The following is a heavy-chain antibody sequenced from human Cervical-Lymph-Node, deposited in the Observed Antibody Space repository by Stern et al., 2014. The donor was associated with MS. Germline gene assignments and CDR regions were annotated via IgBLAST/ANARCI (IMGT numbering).Heavy chain of an antibody. D-gene: IGHD3-10*01. CDR3: ARDPSRFGDNGYLDF. V-gene: IGHV3-30-3*01. CDR2: ISHDGPNK. Sequence: VQLVESGGGLVQPGKSLRLSCAASGFTFSSFAMHWVRQAPGQGLQWLAVISHDGPNKYYAAAVKGRFTISRDKSNNAVYLQISSLRLDDTAVYFCARDPSRFGDNGYLDFWGQGTLVTVSS. CDR1: GFTFSSFA. J-gene: IGHJ4*02.